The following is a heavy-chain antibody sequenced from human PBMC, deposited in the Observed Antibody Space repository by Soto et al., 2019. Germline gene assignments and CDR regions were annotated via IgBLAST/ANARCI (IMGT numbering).Heavy chain of an antibody. CDR3: AKAGGGTTGAFDI. J-gene: IGHJ3*02. V-gene: IGHV3-23*01. CDR1: GFTFSSYA. CDR2: ISGSGGST. D-gene: IGHD1-1*01. Sequence: GGSLRLSCAASGFTFSSYAMSWVRQDPGKGLEWVSAISGSGGSTYYADSVKGRFTISRDNSKNTLYLQMNSLRAEDTAVYYCAKAGGGTTGAFDIWGQGTMVTVSS.